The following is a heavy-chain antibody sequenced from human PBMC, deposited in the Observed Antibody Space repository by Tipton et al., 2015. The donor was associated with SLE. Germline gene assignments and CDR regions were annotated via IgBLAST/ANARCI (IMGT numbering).Heavy chain of an antibody. CDR3: ARGGNNFLTGSDVFDI. CDR1: GYSFNSYW. V-gene: IGHV5-51*03. D-gene: IGHD3/OR15-3a*01. CDR2: IYAGDSDT. Sequence: QLVQSGAEMKKPGESLKISCKGSGYSFNSYWIGWVRQMPGKGLEWMGIIYAGDSDTRYSPSFRGQVTISVDKSISTAYVQWNSLKASDTAMYYCARGGNNFLTGSDVFDIWGQGTLVTVSS. J-gene: IGHJ3*02.